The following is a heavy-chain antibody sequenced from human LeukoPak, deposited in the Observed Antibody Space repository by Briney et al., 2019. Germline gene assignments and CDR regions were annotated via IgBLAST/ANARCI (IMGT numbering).Heavy chain of an antibody. Sequence: PSETLSLTCTVSGGSISSYYWSWIRQPPGKGLEWIGYIYYSGSTNYNPSLKSRVTISVDTSKNQFSLKLSSVTAADTAVYYCARVAYYYDSSGYYYGAFDIWGQGTMVTVSS. CDR2: IYYSGST. CDR3: ARVAYYYDSSGYYYGAFDI. CDR1: GGSISSYY. J-gene: IGHJ3*02. V-gene: IGHV4-59*01. D-gene: IGHD3-22*01.